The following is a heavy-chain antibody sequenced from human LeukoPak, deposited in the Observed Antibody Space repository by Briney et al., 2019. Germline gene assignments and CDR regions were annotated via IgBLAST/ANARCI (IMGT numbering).Heavy chain of an antibody. CDR1: GYTFTSYG. CDR3: ARDSARPVGATGPAFDY. Sequence: WASVKVSCKASGYTFTSYGISWVRQAPGQGLEWMGWISGYNGNTNYAQKLQGRVTMTTDTSTSTAYMELRSLRSDDTAVYYCARDSARPVGATGPAFDYWGQGTLVTVSS. V-gene: IGHV1-18*01. J-gene: IGHJ4*02. CDR2: ISGYNGNT. D-gene: IGHD1-26*01.